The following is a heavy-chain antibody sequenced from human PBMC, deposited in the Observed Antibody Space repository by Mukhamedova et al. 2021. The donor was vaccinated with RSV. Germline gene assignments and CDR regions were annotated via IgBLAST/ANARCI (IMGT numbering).Heavy chain of an antibody. D-gene: IGHD6-19*01. J-gene: IGHJ4*02. Sequence: VRQAPGQGLEWMGGIIPIFGTANYAQKFQGRVTITADESTSTAYMELSSLRSEDTAVYYCARAPGIAVAGTTGPFDYWGQGTLV. CDR3: ARAPGIAVAGTTGPFDY. CDR2: IIPIFGTA. V-gene: IGHV1-69*01.